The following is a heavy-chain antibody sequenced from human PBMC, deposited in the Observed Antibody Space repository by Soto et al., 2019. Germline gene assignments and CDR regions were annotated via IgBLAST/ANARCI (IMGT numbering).Heavy chain of an antibody. CDR1: GGSFSGYY. V-gene: IGHV4-34*01. D-gene: IGHD2-2*01. Sequence: SETLSLTCAVYGGSFSGYYWSWIRQPPGKGLEWIGEINHSGSTNYNPSLKSRVTISVDTSKNQFSLKLSSVTAADTAVYYCARSGKRVVVPAAKANWFDPWGQGTLVTVSS. CDR2: INHSGST. CDR3: ARSGKRVVVPAAKANWFDP. J-gene: IGHJ5*02.